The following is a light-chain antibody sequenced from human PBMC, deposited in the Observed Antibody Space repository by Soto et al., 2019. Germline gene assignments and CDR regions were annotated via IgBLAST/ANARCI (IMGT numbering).Light chain of an antibody. V-gene: IGKV1-33*01. CDR3: QQYDILHRT. J-gene: IGKJ5*01. CDR2: DAS. CDR1: QDINKY. Sequence: DIQMTQSPSSLSASVGDRVTITCQASQDINKYLNWYQQKPGKAPKLLIYDASNLETGVPSRFSGSGSGTDFTFTISSLQAEDLATYYCQQYDILHRTFGQGTRREIK.